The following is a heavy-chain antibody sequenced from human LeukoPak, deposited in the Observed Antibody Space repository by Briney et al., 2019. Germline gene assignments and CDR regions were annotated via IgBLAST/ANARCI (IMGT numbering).Heavy chain of an antibody. CDR3: SRENGAFSPFGY. D-gene: IGHD2-8*01. Sequence: PPETLSLTCGVSGGSISNTNWWRWVRQPPGQGLEWIGEISLTGLTHYNPSLESRVTVSLDKSKNQLSLNLTSVTAADTAVYYCSRENGAFSPFGYWGQGTLVTVLS. CDR1: GGSISNTNW. CDR2: ISLTGLT. V-gene: IGHV4/OR15-8*02. J-gene: IGHJ4*02.